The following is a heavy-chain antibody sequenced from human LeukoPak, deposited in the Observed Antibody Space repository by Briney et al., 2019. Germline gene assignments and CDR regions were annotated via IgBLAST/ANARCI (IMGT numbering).Heavy chain of an antibody. D-gene: IGHD2-8*02. J-gene: IGHJ4*02. Sequence: ASVKVSCKASGYTFTSYSMHWVRQAPGQGLEWMGIINPSGGSTTYAQKFQGRVTMTRDTSTSTVYMDLSSLRSEDTALYYCARAVLVRSPFDYWGQGTLVTVSS. CDR1: GYTFTSYS. CDR3: ARAVLVRSPFDY. CDR2: INPSGGST. V-gene: IGHV1-46*01.